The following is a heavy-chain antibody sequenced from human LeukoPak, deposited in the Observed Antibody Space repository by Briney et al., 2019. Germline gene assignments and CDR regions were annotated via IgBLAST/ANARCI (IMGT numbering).Heavy chain of an antibody. CDR1: GFTFSSYA. D-gene: IGHD2-8*01. Sequence: PGGSLRLPCAGSGFTFSSYAMSWVCHAPGKGLEWVSAISDTGATTYDADSVKGRFTISRDNSRSTLYLQMNGLRAEDTALYYCAKETFIGRYCTNGVCSPFDYWGQGTLVTVSS. CDR2: ISDTGATT. V-gene: IGHV3-23*01. J-gene: IGHJ4*02. CDR3: AKETFIGRYCTNGVCSPFDY.